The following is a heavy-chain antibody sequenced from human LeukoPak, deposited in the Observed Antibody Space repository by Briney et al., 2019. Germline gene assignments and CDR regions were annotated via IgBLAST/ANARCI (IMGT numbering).Heavy chain of an antibody. CDR3: ARRHRGSYYGKHWFDP. Sequence: SETLSLTCNVSGGSISSSSYNWGWIRQPPGKPLEWIGSVYYSGGTYYNPSLKSRVTISVDTSKNQFSLILNSMTAADTAVYYCARRHRGSYYGKHWFDPWGQGTLVTVSS. CDR1: GGSISSSSYN. CDR2: VYYSGGT. V-gene: IGHV4-39*01. J-gene: IGHJ5*02. D-gene: IGHD1-26*01.